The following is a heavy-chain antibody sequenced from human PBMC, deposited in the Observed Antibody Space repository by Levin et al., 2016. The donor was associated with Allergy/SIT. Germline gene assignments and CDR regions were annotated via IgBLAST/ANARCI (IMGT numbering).Heavy chain of an antibody. CDR2: INHSGDT. CDR1: GGSFSGYY. CDR3: VRGRQGHY. Sequence: SETLSLTCAVYGGSFSGYYWSWIRQPPGKGLEWIGEINHSGDTNYNPSLEGRVVISVDPSKNQFSLKLTSLAAADTATYYCVRGRQGHYWGQGTPVTVSA. V-gene: IGHV4-34*01. J-gene: IGHJ4*02.